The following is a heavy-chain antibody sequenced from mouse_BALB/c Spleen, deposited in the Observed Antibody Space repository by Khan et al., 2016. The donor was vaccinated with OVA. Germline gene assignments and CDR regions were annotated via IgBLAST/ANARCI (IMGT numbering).Heavy chain of an antibody. J-gene: IGHJ2*01. CDR3: ARVSA. D-gene: IGHD1-3*01. CDR1: GFNIKDTY. CDR2: IVPPNVIT. V-gene: IGHV14-3*02. Sequence: VQLQQSGAELVKPGAPVNLSCTASGFNIKDTYMPWGKQRPDQGLDWIGRIVPPNVITKYDPKFQGKAPIAATTSSNTAYLRISSLTSEDAADYYCARVSAWGQGTTLTVSS.